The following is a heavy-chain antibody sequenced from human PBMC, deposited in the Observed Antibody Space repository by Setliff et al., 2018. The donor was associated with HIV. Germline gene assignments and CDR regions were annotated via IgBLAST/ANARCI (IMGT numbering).Heavy chain of an antibody. Sequence: SETLSLTCAVYGGSFSGYYWSWIRQSPGKGLEWIGEINHSGSTKYNPSLKSRVTISVDTSKNQFSLKLSSVTAADTAVYYCASTYYNFWSGYQGIDYWGQGTLVTVSS. CDR1: GGSFSGYY. CDR2: INHSGST. CDR3: ASTYYNFWSGYQGIDY. J-gene: IGHJ4*02. D-gene: IGHD3-3*01. V-gene: IGHV4-34*01.